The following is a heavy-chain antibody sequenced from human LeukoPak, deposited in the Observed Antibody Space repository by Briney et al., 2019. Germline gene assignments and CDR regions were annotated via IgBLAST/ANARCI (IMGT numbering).Heavy chain of an antibody. Sequence: SETLSLTCAVYGGSFSGYYWSWIRQPPGKGLEWIGEINHSGSTNYNPSLKSRVTISVDTSKNQFSLKLSSVIAADTAVYYCAARGYYYDSSGLNWFDPWGQGTLVTVSS. CDR3: AARGYYYDSSGLNWFDP. V-gene: IGHV4-34*01. CDR1: GGSFSGYY. D-gene: IGHD3-22*01. J-gene: IGHJ5*02. CDR2: INHSGST.